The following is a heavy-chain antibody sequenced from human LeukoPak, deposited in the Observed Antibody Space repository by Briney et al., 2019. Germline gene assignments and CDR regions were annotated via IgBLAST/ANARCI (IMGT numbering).Heavy chain of an antibody. D-gene: IGHD5-18*01. CDR3: ARGLLRNGYTYTYSFDY. CDR1: GFTVSTNY. Sequence: GGSLRLSCAASGFTVSTNYMNWVRQAPGKGLEWVSVVYMGGTTYYADSVKGRFTISRDSTKNTIYLQMNNLRAEDTAVYYCARGLLRNGYTYTYSFDYWGQGALVTVSS. CDR2: VYMGGTT. V-gene: IGHV3-66*01. J-gene: IGHJ4*02.